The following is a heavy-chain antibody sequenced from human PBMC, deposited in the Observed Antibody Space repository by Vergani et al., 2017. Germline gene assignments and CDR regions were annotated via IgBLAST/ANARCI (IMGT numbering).Heavy chain of an antibody. CDR1: GFTFSSYA. V-gene: IGHV3-30-3*01. CDR2: ISYDGSNK. Sequence: QVQLVESGGGVVQPGRTLRLFCAASGFTFSSYAMHWVRQATGKGRERVAVISYDGSNKYYADAVKGRFTIARDNSKNTLYLQMNSLRAEETAVYYCARWGRGKTICGVVIPLHYLDYWGQGTLVTVSS. D-gene: IGHD3-3*01. CDR3: ARWGRGKTICGVVIPLHYLDY. J-gene: IGHJ4*02.